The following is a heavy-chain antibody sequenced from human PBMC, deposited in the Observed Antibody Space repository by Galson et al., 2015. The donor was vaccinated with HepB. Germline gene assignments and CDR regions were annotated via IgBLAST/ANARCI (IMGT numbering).Heavy chain of an antibody. Sequence: SLRLSCAASGFTFSSYAMHWVRQAPGKGLEWVAVISYDGSNKYYADSVKGRFTISRDNSKNTLYLQMNNLRAEDTAVYYCARDKIGGVRGVIGYYFDYWGQGTLVTVSS. J-gene: IGHJ4*02. D-gene: IGHD3-10*01. CDR3: ARDKIGGVRGVIGYYFDY. V-gene: IGHV3-30*04. CDR1: GFTFSSYA. CDR2: ISYDGSNK.